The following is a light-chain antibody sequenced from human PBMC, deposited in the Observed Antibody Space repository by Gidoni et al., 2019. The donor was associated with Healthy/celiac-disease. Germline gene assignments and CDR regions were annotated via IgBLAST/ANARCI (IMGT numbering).Light chain of an antibody. CDR2: AAS. V-gene: IGKV1-8*01. CDR1: QGISSY. Sequence: AIRITQSPSSLSASTGDRVTITCRASQGISSYLAWYQQKPGKAPKLLIYAASTLQSGVPSRFSGSGSGTDFTRTISCLQSEDFATYYCQQYYSYPITFXPXTKVDIK. CDR3: QQYYSYPIT. J-gene: IGKJ3*01.